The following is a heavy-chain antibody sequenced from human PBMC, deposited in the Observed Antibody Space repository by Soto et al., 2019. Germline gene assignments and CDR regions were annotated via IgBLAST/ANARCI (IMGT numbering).Heavy chain of an antibody. CDR1: GSSISSSGYY. CDR2: MYYSVSA. D-gene: IGHD3-3*02. CDR3: ARLPSRHLVDY. J-gene: IGHJ4*02. V-gene: IGHV4-39*01. Sequence: PSETLSLTCTVSGSSISSSGYYWGWIRQPPGKGLEWVGRMYYSVSAYYNPSLKSRVTISVDTSKNQFSLELSSVTAADTALYYWARLPSRHLVDYWGEGTLVTVSS.